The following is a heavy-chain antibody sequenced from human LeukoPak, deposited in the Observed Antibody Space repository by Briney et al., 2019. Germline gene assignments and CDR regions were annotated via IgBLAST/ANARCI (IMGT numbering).Heavy chain of an antibody. V-gene: IGHV4-34*01. D-gene: IGHD6-6*01. CDR1: GGSFSGYY. CDR2: INHSGST. J-gene: IGHJ4*02. Sequence: PSETLSLTCAVYGGSFSGYYWSWIRQPPGKGLEWIGEINHSGSTNYNPSLKSRVTISVDTSKNQFSLKLSSVTAADTAVYYCARHGGGQLVHFDYWGQGTLVTVSS. CDR3: ARHGGGQLVHFDY.